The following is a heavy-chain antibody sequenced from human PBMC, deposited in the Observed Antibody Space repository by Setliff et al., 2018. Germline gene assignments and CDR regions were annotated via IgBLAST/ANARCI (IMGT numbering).Heavy chain of an antibody. V-gene: IGHV4-39*01. CDR2: IYNSGST. J-gene: IGHJ6*03. Sequence: PSETLSLTCTVSGGSISSSYYYWGWIRQPPGKGLEWIGDIYNSGSTYYNPSLKSRVTISVDTSKNQFSLKLDSVIVADTAVYYCARGGVDARSSTDYRYYMDVWGKGTTVTVSS. CDR1: GGSISSSYYY. D-gene: IGHD2-8*01. CDR3: ARGGVDARSSTDYRYYMDV.